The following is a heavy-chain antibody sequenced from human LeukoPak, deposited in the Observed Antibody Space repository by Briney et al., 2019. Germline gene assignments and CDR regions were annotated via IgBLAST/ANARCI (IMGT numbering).Heavy chain of an antibody. CDR1: SGSVSSDIYY. CDR2: VYYSGST. Sequence: SETLSLTCTVSSGSVSSDIYYWSWIRQPPGEGLEWIGYVYYSGSTYYNPSLKSRVTISVDTSKNQFSLKLSSVTAADTAVYHCARDSRTTTAFDIWGQGTMVAVSS. D-gene: IGHD1-1*01. J-gene: IGHJ3*02. CDR3: ARDSRTTTAFDI. V-gene: IGHV4-61*01.